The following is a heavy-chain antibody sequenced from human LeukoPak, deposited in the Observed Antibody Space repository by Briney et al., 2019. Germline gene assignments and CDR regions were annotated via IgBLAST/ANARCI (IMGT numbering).Heavy chain of an antibody. CDR2: ISWNSGSI. CDR3: ARGARYDSRYYFDY. D-gene: IGHD3-22*01. CDR1: GFTFDDYA. J-gene: IGHJ4*02. Sequence: GGSLRLSCAASGFTFDDYAMHWVRQAPGKGLGWVSGISWNSGSIGYADSVKGRFTISRDNAKNSLYLQMNSLRAEDTALYYCARGARYDSRYYFDYWGQGTLVTVSS. V-gene: IGHV3-9*01.